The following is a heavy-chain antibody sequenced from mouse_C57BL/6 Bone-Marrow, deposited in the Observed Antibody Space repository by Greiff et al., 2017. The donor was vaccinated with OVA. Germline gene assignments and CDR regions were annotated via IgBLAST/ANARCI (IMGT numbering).Heavy chain of an antibody. J-gene: IGHJ3*01. V-gene: IGHV1-26*01. Sequence: VQLQQSGPELVKPGASVKISCKASGYTFTDYYMNWVKQSHGKSLEWIGDINPNNGGTSYNQKFKGKATLTVDKSSSTAYMELRSLTSEDSAVYYCARGTGRGFAYWGQGTLVTVSA. CDR2: INPNNGGT. CDR3: ARGTGRGFAY. D-gene: IGHD4-1*01. CDR1: GYTFTDYY.